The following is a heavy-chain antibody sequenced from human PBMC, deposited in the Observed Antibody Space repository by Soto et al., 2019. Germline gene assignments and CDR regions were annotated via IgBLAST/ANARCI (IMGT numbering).Heavy chain of an antibody. J-gene: IGHJ4*02. Sequence: GGSLRLSCAASGFPFSIYAMSLVRQSPGKGLEWVSAISGSGGSTYYADSVKGRFTISRDNSKNTLYLQMNSLRAEDTAVYYCAKDDNERVGQAASPYWGQGTLVTVSS. D-gene: IGHD2-2*01. CDR2: ISGSGGST. CDR3: AKDDNERVGQAASPY. CDR1: GFPFSIYA. V-gene: IGHV3-23*01.